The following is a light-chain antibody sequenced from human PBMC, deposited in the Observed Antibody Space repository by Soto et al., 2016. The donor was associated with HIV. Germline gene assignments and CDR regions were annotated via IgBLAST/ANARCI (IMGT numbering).Light chain of an antibody. CDR1: SLRSYY. Sequence: SSELTQDPAVSVALGQTVRITCQGDSLRSYYASWYQQKPGQAPVLVIYGKNNRPSGIPDRFSGSSSGNTASLTITGARAEDEADYYCNSRDSSGNHWVFGTGTKVTVL. CDR2: GKN. CDR3: NSRDSSGNHWV. J-gene: IGLJ1*01. V-gene: IGLV3-19*01.